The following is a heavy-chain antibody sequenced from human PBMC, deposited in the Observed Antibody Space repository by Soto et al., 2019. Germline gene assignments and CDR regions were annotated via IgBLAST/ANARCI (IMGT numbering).Heavy chain of an antibody. V-gene: IGHV1-46*01. D-gene: IGHD2-8*01. CDR3: ARPPYPGCINAVCYPLDY. J-gene: IGHJ4*02. CDR1: GYTFTSYY. CDR2: INPSGGST. Sequence: QVQLVQSGAEVKKPGASVKISCKASGYTFTSYYMHWVRQAPGQGLEWMGIINPSGGSTNYAQKLQGTVAMTMDTSTSTVYMELNSLRSEDTAVYYCARPPYPGCINAVCYPLDYWGQGTLVTVSS.